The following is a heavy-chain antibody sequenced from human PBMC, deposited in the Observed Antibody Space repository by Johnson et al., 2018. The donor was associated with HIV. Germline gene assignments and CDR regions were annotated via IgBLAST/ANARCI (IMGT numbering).Heavy chain of an antibody. V-gene: IGHV3-7*05. D-gene: IGHD5-12*01. J-gene: IGHJ3*02. CDR2: IKQDGSEK. CDR3: ANGESGGRGREAFDI. CDR1: GFTFSSYW. Sequence: VQLVESGGGLVQPGGSLRLSCAASGFTFSSYWMSWVRQAPGKGLEWVANIKQDGSEKYYVDSVKGRFTISRDNAKNSLYLQMNSLRAEDTAGVYCANGESGGRGREAFDIWGQGTMVTVSS.